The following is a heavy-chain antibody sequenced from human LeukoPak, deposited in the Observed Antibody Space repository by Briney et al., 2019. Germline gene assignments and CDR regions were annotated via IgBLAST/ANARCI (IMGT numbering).Heavy chain of an antibody. CDR3: ARRGRYSSSSVGFDP. Sequence: KPSETLSLTCTVSGGSISSGGYYWSWIRQHPGKGLEWIGYIYYSGSTYYNPSLKSRVTISVDTSKNQFSLKLSSVTAADTAVYYCARRGRYSSSSVGFDPWGQGTLVTVSS. CDR2: IYYSGST. CDR1: GGSISSGGYY. J-gene: IGHJ5*02. D-gene: IGHD6-6*01. V-gene: IGHV4-31*03.